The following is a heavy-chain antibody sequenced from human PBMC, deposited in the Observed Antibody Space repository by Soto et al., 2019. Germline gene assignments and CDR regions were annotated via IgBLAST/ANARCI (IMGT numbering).Heavy chain of an antibody. CDR1: GGSISSGGYY. D-gene: IGHD3-22*01. CDR3: ARSNYYDSSGYYPSEIDY. Sequence: RSLTCTVSGGSISSGGYYWSWIRQHPGKGLEWIGYIYYSGSTYYNPSLKSRVTISVDTSKNQFSLKLSSVTAADTAVYYCARSNYYDSSGYYPSEIDYWGQGTLVTVSS. J-gene: IGHJ4*02. V-gene: IGHV4-31*03. CDR2: IYYSGST.